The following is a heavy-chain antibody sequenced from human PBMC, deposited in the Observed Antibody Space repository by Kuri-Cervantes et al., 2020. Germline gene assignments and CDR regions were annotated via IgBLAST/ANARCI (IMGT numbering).Heavy chain of an antibody. Sequence: GGSLRLSCAASGFTFSSDAMSWVRQAPGKGLEWVSYIISIGRDIYYADSVKGRFTISRDNAKNSMYLQMNSLRAKDTAVNYCARKTFYYDSSGYYPGGGYYYYGMDVWCQGTTVTVSS. D-gene: IGHD3-22*01. CDR3: ARKTFYYDSSGYYPGGGYYYYGMDV. V-gene: IGHV3-21*05. J-gene: IGHJ6*02. CDR1: GFTFSSDA. CDR2: IISIGRDI.